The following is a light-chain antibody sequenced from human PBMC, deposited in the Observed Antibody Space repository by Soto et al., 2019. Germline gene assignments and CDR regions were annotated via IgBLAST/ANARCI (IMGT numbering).Light chain of an antibody. CDR2: EGS. J-gene: IGLJ3*02. CDR1: SSDVGSYKL. Sequence: QSALTQPASVSGSPGQSITIACTGTSSDVGSYKLVSWYQQHPGKAPKLMIYEGSKRPSGVSNRFSGSKSGNTASLTISGIQAEDEADYYCCSYAGSSTWVFGGGTKLTVL. V-gene: IGLV2-23*01. CDR3: CSYAGSSTWV.